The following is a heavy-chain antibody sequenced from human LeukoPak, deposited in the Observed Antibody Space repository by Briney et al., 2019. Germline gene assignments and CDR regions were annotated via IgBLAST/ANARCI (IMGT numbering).Heavy chain of an antibody. CDR3: AGGAGQWLVPFDY. D-gene: IGHD6-19*01. Sequence: SETLSLTCTVSGGSISSYYWSWIRQPAGEGLEWIGRIYTSGSTNYSPSPKSRVTMSVDKSKNQFSLKLSSVTAADTAVYYCAGGAGQWLVPFDYWGQGTLVTVSS. V-gene: IGHV4-4*07. CDR1: GGSISSYY. CDR2: IYTSGST. J-gene: IGHJ4*02.